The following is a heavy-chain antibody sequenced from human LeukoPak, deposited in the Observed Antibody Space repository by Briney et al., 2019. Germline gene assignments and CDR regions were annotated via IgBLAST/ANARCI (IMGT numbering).Heavy chain of an antibody. V-gene: IGHV3-23*01. CDR2: ISVSGGTT. J-gene: IGHJ4*02. CDR3: ALRSGPYRY. D-gene: IGHD2-15*01. CDR1: GFTFTTYA. Sequence: GGSLRLSCAASGFTFTTYAMSWVRRAPGKGLEWVSSISVSGGTTYYADSVKGRFTISRDNSKNTLYLQMNSLRAEDTAVYYCALRSGPYRYWGQGTLVTVSS.